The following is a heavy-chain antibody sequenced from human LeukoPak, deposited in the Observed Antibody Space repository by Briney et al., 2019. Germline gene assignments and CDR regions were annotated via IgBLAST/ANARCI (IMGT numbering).Heavy chain of an antibody. Sequence: AGGSLRLSCAASGFTFSNAWMNWVRQAPGKGLEWVSYISSSGSTIYYADSVKGRFTISRDNAKNSLYLQMNSLRAEDTAVYYCAELGITVIGGVWGKGTTVTISS. CDR2: ISSSGSTI. J-gene: IGHJ6*04. V-gene: IGHV3-48*04. D-gene: IGHD3-10*02. CDR3: AELGITVIGGV. CDR1: GFTFSNAW.